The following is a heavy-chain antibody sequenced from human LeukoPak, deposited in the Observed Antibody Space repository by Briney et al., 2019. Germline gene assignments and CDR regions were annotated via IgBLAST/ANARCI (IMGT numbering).Heavy chain of an antibody. CDR3: ATRNYYDSTGYYNY. CDR2: IYHRGAT. D-gene: IGHD3-22*01. Sequence: SGTQSLTCAVSGGSISSDTWWTWVRQPPGKGLGWIGEIYHRGATNYNPSLKSRVTISLDKSKNQFSLKLSSVTAADTAVYYCATRNYYDSTGYYNYWGQGTLVTVSS. V-gene: IGHV4-4*02. CDR1: GGSISSDTW. J-gene: IGHJ4*02.